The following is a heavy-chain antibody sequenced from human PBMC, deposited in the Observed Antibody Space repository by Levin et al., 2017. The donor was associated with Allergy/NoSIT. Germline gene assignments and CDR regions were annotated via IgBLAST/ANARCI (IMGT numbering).Heavy chain of an antibody. CDR3: TSGDYGDYDYYYYRDV. Sequence: GGSLRLSCAASGFTFSGSAMHWVRQASGKGLEWVGRIRSKANSYATAYAASVKGRFTISRDASKNTAYLQMNSLKTEDTAVYYCTSGDYGDYDYYYYRDVGGKGTTVTVS. CDR2: IRSKANSYAT. V-gene: IGHV3-73*01. D-gene: IGHD4-17*01. J-gene: IGHJ6*03. CDR1: GFTFSGSA.